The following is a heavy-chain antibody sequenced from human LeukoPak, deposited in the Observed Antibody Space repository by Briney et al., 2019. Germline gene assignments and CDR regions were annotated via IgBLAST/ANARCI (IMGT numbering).Heavy chain of an antibody. V-gene: IGHV5-51*01. CDR3: AGLGASYFDY. J-gene: IGHJ4*02. D-gene: IGHD4/OR15-4a*01. CDR1: GYIFTSYW. CDR2: IYPGDCDT. Sequence: GESLKISCKGSGYIFTSYWISWVRQMPGKGLEWLGIIYPGDCDTRYSASFQGRVTISADKYINTAYLQWISLKASDTAVDYCAGLGASYFDYWGQGTLVTVSS.